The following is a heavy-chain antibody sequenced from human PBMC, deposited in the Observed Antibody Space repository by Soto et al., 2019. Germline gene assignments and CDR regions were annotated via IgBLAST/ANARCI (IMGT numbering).Heavy chain of an antibody. CDR3: TRDSPTVQLERHYYGMDV. Sequence: QVQLVQSGAEVKKPGSSVKVSCKASGGTFSSYAISWVRQAPGQGLEWMGGIIPIFGTANYAQKFQGRVTSTANESTNTDYMELSSLRSEDTAVYYCTRDSPTVQLERHYYGMDVWGQGTTVPVS. CDR2: IIPIFGTA. CDR1: GGTFSSYA. D-gene: IGHD1-1*01. J-gene: IGHJ6*02. V-gene: IGHV1-69*12.